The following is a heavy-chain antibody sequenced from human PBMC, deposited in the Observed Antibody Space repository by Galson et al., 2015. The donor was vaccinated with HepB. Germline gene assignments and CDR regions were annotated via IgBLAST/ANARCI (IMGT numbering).Heavy chain of an antibody. V-gene: IGHV1-18*01. Sequence: SVKVSCKASGGTFSSYAISWVRQAPGQGLEWMGWISAYNGNTNYAQKLQGRVTMTTDTSTGTAYMELSSLRSEDTAVYYCARSADPYSYGSFSRFDPWGQGTLVTVSS. CDR1: GGTFSSYA. J-gene: IGHJ5*02. CDR3: ARSADPYSYGSFSRFDP. CDR2: ISAYNGNT. D-gene: IGHD5-18*01.